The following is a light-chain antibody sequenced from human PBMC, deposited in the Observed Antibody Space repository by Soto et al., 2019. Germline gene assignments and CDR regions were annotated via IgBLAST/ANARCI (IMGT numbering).Light chain of an antibody. CDR3: AAWDYSLSGYWV. J-gene: IGLJ3*02. V-gene: IGLV1-47*01. CDR1: SSNIGRNY. CDR2: RNN. Sequence: QSVLSQPPSASGTPEQRVTISCSGSSSNIGRNYVYWYQQVPGTAPKLLIFRNNQRPSGVPDRFSGSKSGTSASLAISGLRSEDEADYFCAAWDYSLSGYWVFGGGTKLTVL.